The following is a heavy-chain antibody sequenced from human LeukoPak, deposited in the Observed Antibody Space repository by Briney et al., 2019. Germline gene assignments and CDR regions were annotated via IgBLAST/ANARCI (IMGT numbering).Heavy chain of an antibody. CDR3: ARGYIGFGATEYYFDY. J-gene: IGHJ4*02. CDR2: IYPGDSDT. CDR1: GYSFTSYW. Sequence: GESLKISCKGSGYSFTSYWIGWVRQMPGKGLEWMGIIYPGDSDTRYSPSFQGQVTISADRSISTAYLQWSSLKASDAAIYYCARGYIGFGATEYYFDYWGQGTLVTVSS. D-gene: IGHD3-10*01. V-gene: IGHV5-51*01.